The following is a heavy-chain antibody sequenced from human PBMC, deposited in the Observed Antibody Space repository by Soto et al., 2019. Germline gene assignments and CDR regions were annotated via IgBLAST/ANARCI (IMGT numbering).Heavy chain of an antibody. D-gene: IGHD6-13*01. J-gene: IGHJ4*02. CDR1: GFTFSSYG. Sequence: RGSLRLSCAASGFTFSSYGMHWVRQAPGKGLEWVAVISYDGSNKYYADSVKGRFTISRDNSKNTLYLQMNSLRAEDTAVYYCAKGRYSSPHQLFDYWGQGTLVTVSS. CDR2: ISYDGSNK. V-gene: IGHV3-30*18. CDR3: AKGRYSSPHQLFDY.